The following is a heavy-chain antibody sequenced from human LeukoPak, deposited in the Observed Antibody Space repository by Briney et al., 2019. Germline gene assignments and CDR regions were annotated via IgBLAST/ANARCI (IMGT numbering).Heavy chain of an antibody. Sequence: ASVKVSCKASGYTFTGYYMHWVRQAPGQGLEWMGWINPNSGGTNYAQKFQGRVTMTRDTSISTAYMELSRLRSDDTAVYYCARDYGDPQWWFDPWGQGTLVTVSS. J-gene: IGHJ5*02. D-gene: IGHD4-17*01. CDR3: ARDYGDPQWWFDP. V-gene: IGHV1-2*02. CDR2: INPNSGGT. CDR1: GYTFTGYY.